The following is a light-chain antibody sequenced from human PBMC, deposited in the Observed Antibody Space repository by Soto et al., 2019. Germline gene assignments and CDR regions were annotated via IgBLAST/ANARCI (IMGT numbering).Light chain of an antibody. Sequence: EIVMTQSPATLSVSPGERATLSCRASPSVDSYLAWFQQKPGQAPRLLIYDASTRATGVPVRFSGSGSGTEVTLTISSLQSEDFGVYYCQQNKDWPGTFGQGTKVEIK. CDR1: PSVDSY. V-gene: IGKV3-15*01. J-gene: IGKJ1*01. CDR2: DAS. CDR3: QQNKDWPGT.